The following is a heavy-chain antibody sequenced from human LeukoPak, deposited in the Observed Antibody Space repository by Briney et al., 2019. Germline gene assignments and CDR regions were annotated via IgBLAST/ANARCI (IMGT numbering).Heavy chain of an antibody. Sequence: SETLSLTCTVSGGSISSSSYYWGWIRQPPGKGLEWIGSIYYSGSTYYNPSLKSRVTISVDTSKNQFSLKLSSVTAADTAVYYCARDKMTTVTTGYWFDPWGQGTLVTVSS. V-gene: IGHV4-39*07. J-gene: IGHJ5*02. CDR2: IYYSGST. CDR3: ARDKMTTVTTGYWFDP. D-gene: IGHD4-11*01. CDR1: GGSISSSSYY.